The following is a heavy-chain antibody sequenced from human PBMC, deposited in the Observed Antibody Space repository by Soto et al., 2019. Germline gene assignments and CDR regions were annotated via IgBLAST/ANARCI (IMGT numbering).Heavy chain of an antibody. D-gene: IGHD3-3*01. Sequence: PGESLKISCRGSGYDFNTNWSGWVRQLPGRGLEWVGIMYPGDSDTRYNPSLQGHVTLSVDVTVSTAFLQWRSLETSDTGMYFCARLPRDCNKTSCYYADHWGQGTQVTVSS. V-gene: IGHV5-51*01. CDR1: GYDFNTNW. CDR2: MYPGDSDT. J-gene: IGHJ4*02. CDR3: ARLPRDCNKTSCYYADH.